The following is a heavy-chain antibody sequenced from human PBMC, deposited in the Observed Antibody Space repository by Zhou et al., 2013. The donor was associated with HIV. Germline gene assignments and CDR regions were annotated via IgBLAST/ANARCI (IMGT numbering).Heavy chain of an antibody. Sequence: QVQLVQSGAEVRKPGSSVKVSCRVSGDTFRSSYAITWVRQAPGQGLEWMGTIIPFFDVPNYAQKFQGRVTITADKSTSTSYLELRSPRSEDTAVYYCAGGLVATIPPVYWGQGTLVTVSS. CDR2: IIPFFDVP. V-gene: IGHV1-69*04. CDR1: GDTFRSSYA. CDR3: AGGLVATIPPVY. J-gene: IGHJ4*02. D-gene: IGHD5-12*01.